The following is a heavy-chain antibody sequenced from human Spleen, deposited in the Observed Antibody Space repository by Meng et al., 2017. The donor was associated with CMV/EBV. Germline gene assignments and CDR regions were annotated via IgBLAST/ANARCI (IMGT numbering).Heavy chain of an antibody. CDR1: GFTVRNYW. J-gene: IGHJ4*02. CDR2: IDNEDGRST. D-gene: IGHD2/OR15-2a*01. Sequence: VLLVESGGGLVQPGGSLRLSCAVSGFTVRNYWMHWVRQRSGKGLEWVSRIDNEDGRSTSYADSVRGRFTISRDNAENTLYLQMDSLRVEDTAVYYCARGVAEYLGWEMGHWGQGTLVTVSS. V-gene: IGHV3-74*01. CDR3: ARGVAEYLGWEMGH.